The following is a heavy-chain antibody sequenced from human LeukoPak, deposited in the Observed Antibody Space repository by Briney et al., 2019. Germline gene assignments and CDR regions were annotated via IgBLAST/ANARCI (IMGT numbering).Heavy chain of an antibody. J-gene: IGHJ3*02. V-gene: IGHV4-34*01. CDR2: INHSGST. D-gene: IGHD6-19*01. CDR3: ARYPNSGWSRFGAFDI. CDR1: GGSFSGYY. Sequence: PSETLSLTCAVYGGSFSGYYCSWLRQPPGKGLEWIGEINHSGSTNYNPSLTSRVTISVDTSKNQFSLKLSSVTAADTAVYYCARYPNSGWSRFGAFDIWGQGTMVTVSS.